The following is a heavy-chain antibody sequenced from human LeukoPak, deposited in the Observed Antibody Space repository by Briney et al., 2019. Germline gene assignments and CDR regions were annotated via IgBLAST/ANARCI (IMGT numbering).Heavy chain of an antibody. J-gene: IGHJ4*02. V-gene: IGHV3-74*01. Sequence: GGSLRLSCVASGFTFSNYWMHWVRQVPGMGLVWVSQISSDGSVINYADSVKGRFTISRDNSKNTLYLQMNSLRAEDTAVYYCARNFDYWGQGTLVTVSS. CDR3: ARNFDY. CDR1: GFTFSNYW. CDR2: ISSDGSVI.